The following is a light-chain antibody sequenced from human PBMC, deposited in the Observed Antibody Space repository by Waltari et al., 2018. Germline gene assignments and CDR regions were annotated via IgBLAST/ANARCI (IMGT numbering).Light chain of an antibody. V-gene: IGKV3-11*01. Sequence: EIVLTQSPATLSLSPGERATLSCRASQSINSYLAWYQQKPGQAPRLLISDASNRAPGIPARFSGSGFGTDFPLTISSLEPEDFAVYYCQQRRDWPFSFGGGTKGEIK. J-gene: IGKJ4*01. CDR3: QQRRDWPFS. CDR2: DAS. CDR1: QSINSY.